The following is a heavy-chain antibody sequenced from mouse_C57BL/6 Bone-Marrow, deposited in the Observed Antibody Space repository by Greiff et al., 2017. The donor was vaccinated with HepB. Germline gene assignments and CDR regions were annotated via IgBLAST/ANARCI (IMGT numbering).Heavy chain of an antibody. CDR2: ISYDGSN. CDR1: GYSITSGYY. J-gene: IGHJ4*01. Sequence: DVHLVESAPGLVKPSQSLSLTCSVTGYSITSGYYWNWIRQFPGNKLEWMGYISYDGSNNYNPSLKNRISITRDTSKNQFFLKLNSVTTEDTATYYCAREVVAHYAMDYWGQGTSVTVSS. V-gene: IGHV3-6*01. D-gene: IGHD1-1*01. CDR3: AREVVAHYAMDY.